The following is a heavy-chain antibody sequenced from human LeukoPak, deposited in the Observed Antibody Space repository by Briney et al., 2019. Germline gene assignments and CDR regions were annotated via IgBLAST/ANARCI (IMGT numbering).Heavy chain of an antibody. CDR1: GFTFSTYG. Sequence: GGSLRLSCTASGFTFSTYGMHWVRQAPGKGLEWVSAISGSGGSTYYADSVKGRFTISRDNSKNTLYLQMNSLRAEDTAVYYRAKDAVAGSAYWGQGTLVTVSS. D-gene: IGHD6-19*01. CDR2: ISGSGGST. CDR3: AKDAVAGSAY. J-gene: IGHJ4*02. V-gene: IGHV3-23*01.